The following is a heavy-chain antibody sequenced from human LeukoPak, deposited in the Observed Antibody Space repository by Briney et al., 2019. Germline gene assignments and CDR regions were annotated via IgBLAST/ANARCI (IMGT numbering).Heavy chain of an antibody. Sequence: PGGSLRLSCAASGFTFSSYAMSWVRQAPGKGLEWVSAISRSGGITYYADSVKGRFTISRDNSKNTLYLQMNSLRAEDTAVYYCAKGIAVAGRYYFDYWGQGTLVTVPS. CDR1: GFTFSSYA. J-gene: IGHJ4*02. D-gene: IGHD6-19*01. CDR3: AKGIAVAGRYYFDY. V-gene: IGHV3-23*01. CDR2: ISRSGGIT.